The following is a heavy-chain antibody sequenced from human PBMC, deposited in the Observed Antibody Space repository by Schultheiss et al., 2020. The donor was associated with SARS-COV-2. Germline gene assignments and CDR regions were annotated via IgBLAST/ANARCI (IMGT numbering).Heavy chain of an antibody. Sequence: SETLSLTCTVSGGSISSYYWSWIRQPPGKGLEWLGRIYTSGSTNYNPSLKSRVTMSVDTSKNQFSLKLSSVTAADTAVYYCAREDSGLAFDYWGQGTLVTVSS. V-gene: IGHV4-4*07. CDR2: IYTSGST. J-gene: IGHJ4*02. CDR3: AREDSGLAFDY. D-gene: IGHD3-10*01. CDR1: GGSISSYY.